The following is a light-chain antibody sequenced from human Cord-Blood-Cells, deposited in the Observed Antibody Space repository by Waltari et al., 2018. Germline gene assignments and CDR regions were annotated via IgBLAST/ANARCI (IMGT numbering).Light chain of an antibody. CDR2: DVS. J-gene: IGLJ1*01. Sequence: QSALTQPASVSGSPGQSITISCTGTSSDVGGYNYVSWYQQHPGKAPKLMIYDVSNRPSGVPIRFSGSKSGNTASRTISGLQAEDEADYYCSSYTSSSTYVFGTGTKVTVL. CDR1: SSDVGGYNY. V-gene: IGLV2-14*03. CDR3: SSYTSSSTYV.